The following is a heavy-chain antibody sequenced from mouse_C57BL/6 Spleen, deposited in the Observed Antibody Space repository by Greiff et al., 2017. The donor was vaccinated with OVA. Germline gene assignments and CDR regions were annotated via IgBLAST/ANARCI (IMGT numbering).Heavy chain of an antibody. V-gene: IGHV5-17*01. D-gene: IGHD1-1*01. Sequence: EVKLMESGGGLVKPGGSLKLSCAASGFTFSDYGMHWVRQAPEKGLEWVAYISSGSSTIYYADTVKGRFTISRDNAKNTLFLQRTSLRSEDTAMYYCARGGYYGSSWYFDDWGTGTTGTVSS. CDR1: GFTFSDYG. J-gene: IGHJ1*03. CDR3: ARGGYYGSSWYFDD. CDR2: ISSGSSTI.